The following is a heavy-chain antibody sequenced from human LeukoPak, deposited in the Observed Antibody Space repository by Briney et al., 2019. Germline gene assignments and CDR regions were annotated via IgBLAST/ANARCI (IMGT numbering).Heavy chain of an antibody. CDR3: AKTPLRSLEWQGFNRFDP. CDR1: GYTFTSYG. CDR2: VIPVFGTP. J-gene: IGHJ5*02. Sequence: SVKVSCKASGYTFTSYGISWVRQAPGQGLEWMGGVIPVFGTPNYAQKFQGRVTITTDESSSTAYMELSSLRSEDTAVYFCAKTPLRSLEWQGFNRFDPWGQGTLVTVSS. D-gene: IGHD3-3*01. V-gene: IGHV1-69*05.